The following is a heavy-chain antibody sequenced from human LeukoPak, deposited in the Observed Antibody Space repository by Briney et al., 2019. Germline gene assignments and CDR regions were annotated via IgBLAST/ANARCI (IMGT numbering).Heavy chain of an antibody. D-gene: IGHD6-19*01. CDR1: GFTSSSYG. CDR3: AKASSGWFSGSDY. J-gene: IGHJ4*02. CDR2: ILSDGSKE. Sequence: GGSLRLSCAASGFTSSSYGMHWVRQAPGKGLEWVAVILSDGSKEFYTDSVKGRFTISRDNSKNTLYLQMNSLRAEDTAVYYCAKASSGWFSGSDYWGQGTLVTVSS. V-gene: IGHV3-33*06.